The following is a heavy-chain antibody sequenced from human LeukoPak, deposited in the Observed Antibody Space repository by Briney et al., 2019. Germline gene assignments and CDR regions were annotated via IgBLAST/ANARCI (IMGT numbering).Heavy chain of an antibody. CDR1: GLTFDDYG. J-gene: IGHJ3*02. CDR2: INWNGGST. CDR3: ARSKFDVLRFLEWFLGAFDI. Sequence: PGGSLTLSCAPSGLTFDDYGMSGLRQSPGRGLEGVSCINWNGGSTGYADPVKGRFTISRDNAKNSLYLQMNSLRAEDTALYYCARSKFDVLRFLEWFLGAFDIWGQGTMVTVSS. D-gene: IGHD3-3*01. V-gene: IGHV3-20*04.